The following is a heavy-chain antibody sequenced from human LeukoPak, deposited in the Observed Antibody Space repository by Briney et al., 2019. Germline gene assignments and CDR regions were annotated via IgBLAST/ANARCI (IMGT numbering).Heavy chain of an antibody. V-gene: IGHV5-51*01. CDR3: ARSSMVRGVSGYSDY. CDR1: GYSFTSYW. Sequence: GESLKISCKGSGYSFTSYWIGWVRQMPGKGLEWMGIIYPGDSDTRYSPSFQGQVTISADKSISTAYLQWSSLKASDTAMYYCARSSMVRGVSGYSDYWGQGTLVTVSS. J-gene: IGHJ4*02. CDR2: IYPGDSDT. D-gene: IGHD3-10*01.